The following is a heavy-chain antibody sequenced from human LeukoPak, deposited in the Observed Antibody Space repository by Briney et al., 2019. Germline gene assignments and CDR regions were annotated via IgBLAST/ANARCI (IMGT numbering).Heavy chain of an antibody. CDR3: ARRNGGYDFWSGDNWFDP. D-gene: IGHD3-3*01. J-gene: IGHJ5*02. CDR2: NYYSGST. Sequence: PSQTLSLTCTVSGGSISSGGYYWSWIRQHPGKRLEWIGNNYYSGSTYYNPSLKSRVTISVDTSKNQFSLELSSGTCADRAVYYCARRNGGYDFWSGDNWFDPWGEGTLVTVSS. V-gene: IGHV4-31*03. CDR1: GGSISSGGYY.